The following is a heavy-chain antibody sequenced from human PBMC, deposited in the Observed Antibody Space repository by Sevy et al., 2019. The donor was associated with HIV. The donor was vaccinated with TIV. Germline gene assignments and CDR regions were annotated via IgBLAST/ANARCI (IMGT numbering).Heavy chain of an antibody. CDR2: SGNT. CDR1: GVSSSPYY. D-gene: IGHD6-13*01. J-gene: IGHJ4*02. CDR3: ARGGPNQQQLDYFDY. Sequence: SETLSLTCTVSGVSSSPYYWAWIPQPPGKGLECIGFSGNTNYNPSLKTRVTTSVDTSKNQFSLKLSSVTAADTAIYYCARGGPNQQQLDYFDYWGQGTLVTVSS. V-gene: IGHV4-59*01.